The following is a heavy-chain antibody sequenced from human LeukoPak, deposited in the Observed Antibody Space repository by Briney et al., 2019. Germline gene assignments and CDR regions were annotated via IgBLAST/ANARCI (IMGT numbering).Heavy chain of an antibody. V-gene: IGHV4-30-2*01. D-gene: IGHD3-22*01. Sequence: SETLSPTCAVSGGSISSGGYSWSWVRQPPGRGLEWIGYIYHSGSTYYNPSLKSRVTISVDRSKDQFSLKLSSVTAADPAVYYCARGYDSSGYYDPFPYYYYGMDVWGQGTTVTVSS. CDR1: GGSISSGGYS. CDR2: IYHSGST. CDR3: ARGYDSSGYYDPFPYYYYGMDV. J-gene: IGHJ6*02.